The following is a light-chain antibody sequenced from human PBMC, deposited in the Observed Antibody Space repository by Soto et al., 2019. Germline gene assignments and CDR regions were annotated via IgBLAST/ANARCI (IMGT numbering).Light chain of an antibody. Sequence: QSVLTQPRSVSGSPGQSVTISCTGTSSDVGGYNYVSWYQQHPGKAPKLMIYDVSKRPSGVPDRFSGSKSGNTASLTISGLQAEDEADYYCCSYAGSYTHVFGPGTKVTVL. J-gene: IGLJ1*01. CDR2: DVS. CDR1: SSDVGGYNY. CDR3: CSYAGSYTHV. V-gene: IGLV2-11*01.